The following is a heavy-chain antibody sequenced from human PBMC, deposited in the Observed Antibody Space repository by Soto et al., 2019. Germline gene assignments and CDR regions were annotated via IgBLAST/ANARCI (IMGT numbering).Heavy chain of an antibody. Sequence: QVQLVQSGAEVKKPGSSVKVSCTASGGTFSSYAISWVRQAPGQGLEWMGGIIPIFGTAHYAQKFQGRVTITADASTSTAYMELSSLRSEDTAVYYCARPSAALYYYYGMGVWGQGTTVTVSS. CDR1: GGTFSSYA. D-gene: IGHD2-2*01. CDR3: ARPSAALYYYYGMGV. CDR2: IIPIFGTA. V-gene: IGHV1-69*12. J-gene: IGHJ6*01.